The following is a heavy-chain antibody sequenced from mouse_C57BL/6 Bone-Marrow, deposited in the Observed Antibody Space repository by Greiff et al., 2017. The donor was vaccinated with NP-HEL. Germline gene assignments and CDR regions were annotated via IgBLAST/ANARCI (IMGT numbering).Heavy chain of an antibody. CDR3: ARRGYYAMDY. CDR1: GFTFTDYY. Sequence: EVKLMESGGGLVQPGGSLSLSCAASGFTFTDYYMSWVRQPPGKALEWLGFIRNKANGYTTEYSASVKGRFTISRDTSQSILYLQMNARRAEDSATYYCARRGYYAMDYWGQGTSVTVSS. V-gene: IGHV7-3*01. J-gene: IGHJ4*01. CDR2: IRNKANGYTT.